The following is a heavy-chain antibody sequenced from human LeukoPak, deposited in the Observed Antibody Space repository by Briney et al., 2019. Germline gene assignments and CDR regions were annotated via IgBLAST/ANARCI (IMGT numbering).Heavy chain of an antibody. D-gene: IGHD3-10*01. V-gene: IGHV3-30*04. CDR3: ARTPATINRGVDTTGY. CDR2: ISYDGGNK. Sequence: PGGSLRLSCAASGFTFSSYAMHWVRQAPGKGLEWVSVISYDGGNKYYADSVKGRFTISRDNSENTLYLQMNSLRVEDTAVYYCARTPATINRGVDTTGYWGQGTLVTVSS. CDR1: GFTFSSYA. J-gene: IGHJ4*02.